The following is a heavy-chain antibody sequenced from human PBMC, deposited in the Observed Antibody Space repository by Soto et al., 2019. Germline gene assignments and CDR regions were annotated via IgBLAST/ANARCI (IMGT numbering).Heavy chain of an antibody. CDR2: ISYDGSNK. D-gene: IGHD5-12*01. CDR3: ARVGHSGYDDVNYYGMDV. J-gene: IGHJ6*02. Sequence: GGSLRLSCAASGFTFSSYAMHWVRQAPGKGLEWVAVISYDGSNKYYADSVKGRFTISRDNSKNTLYLQMNSLRAEDTAVYYCARVGHSGYDDVNYYGMDVWGQGTTVTVSS. V-gene: IGHV3-30-3*01. CDR1: GFTFSSYA.